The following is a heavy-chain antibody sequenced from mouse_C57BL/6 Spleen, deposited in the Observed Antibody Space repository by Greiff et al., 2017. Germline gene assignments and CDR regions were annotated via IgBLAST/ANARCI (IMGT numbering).Heavy chain of an antibody. CDR1: GFTFSDYG. J-gene: IGHJ3*01. CDR3: ARDYYGSSYDGFAY. D-gene: IGHD1-1*01. CDR2: ISSGSSTI. V-gene: IGHV5-17*01. Sequence: EVQGVESGGGLVKPGGSLKLSCAASGFTFSDYGMHWVRQAPEKGLEWVAYISSGSSTIYYADTVKGRFTISRDNAKNTLFLQMTSLRSEDTAMYYCARDYYGSSYDGFAYWGQGTLVTVSA.